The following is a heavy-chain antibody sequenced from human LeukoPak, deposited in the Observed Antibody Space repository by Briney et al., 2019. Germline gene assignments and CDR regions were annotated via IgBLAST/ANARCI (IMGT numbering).Heavy chain of an antibody. J-gene: IGHJ4*02. CDR2: IYPGDADT. Sequence: GESLKISCKGSGYTFTNSWIAWVRQMPGKGLEWMGIIYPGDADTRYSSPFQGQVTISADKSISTAYLQWSSLKASDTAMYYCARRGRQYSGSYLDYWGQGTLVTVSS. V-gene: IGHV5-51*01. CDR3: ARRGRQYSGSYLDY. CDR1: GYTFTNSW. D-gene: IGHD1-26*01.